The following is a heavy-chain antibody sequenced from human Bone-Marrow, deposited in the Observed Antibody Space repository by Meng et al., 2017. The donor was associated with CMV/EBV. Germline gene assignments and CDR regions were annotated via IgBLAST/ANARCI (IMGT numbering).Heavy chain of an antibody. D-gene: IGHD2-8*01. V-gene: IGHV1-69*05. CDR2: IIPIFGTA. CDR3: AGVSVLMVYARLDH. J-gene: IGHJ4*02. CDR1: GGTFSSYA. Sequence: SVKVSCKASGGTFSSYAISWVRQAPGQGLEWMGGIIPIFGTANYAQMFQGRVTITTDESTSTAYMELSSLRSEETAVYYWAGVSVLMVYARLDHWGQGTLVTVSS.